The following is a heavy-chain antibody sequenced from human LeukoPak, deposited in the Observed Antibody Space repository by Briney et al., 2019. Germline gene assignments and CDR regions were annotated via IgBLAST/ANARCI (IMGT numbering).Heavy chain of an antibody. D-gene: IGHD4-17*01. CDR2: INHIGNT. V-gene: IGHV4-34*01. CDR3: ARESGDYGHWYFDL. Sequence: PSETLSLTCAVYGGSFSGHYWSWIRQSPGKGLEWIGEINHIGNTNYNPSLKSRVTMSVDTSKNQFSLRLNSVTAADTAVFYCARESGDYGHWYFDLWGRGTLVTVSS. CDR1: GGSFSGHY. J-gene: IGHJ2*01.